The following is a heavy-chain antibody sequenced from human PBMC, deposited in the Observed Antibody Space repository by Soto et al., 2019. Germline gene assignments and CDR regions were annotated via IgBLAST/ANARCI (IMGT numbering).Heavy chain of an antibody. CDR1: GFTFNSYA. CDR2: ISGSGGST. Sequence: EVQLLESGGDLVQPGGSLRLSCVASGFTFNSYAMSWVRQAPGKGLEWLSTISGSGGSTHSADSVKGRFTISRDNSKNTLHLQMNSLRAEDTAVYYCAKDRTATGATVRFDPWGQGTLVTVSS. D-gene: IGHD1-1*01. J-gene: IGHJ5*02. V-gene: IGHV3-23*01. CDR3: AKDRTATGATVRFDP.